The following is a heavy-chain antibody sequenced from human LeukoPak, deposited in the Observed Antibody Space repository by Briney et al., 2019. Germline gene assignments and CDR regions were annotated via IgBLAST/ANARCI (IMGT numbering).Heavy chain of an antibody. J-gene: IGHJ5*02. CDR2: IYTSGST. CDR3: AREPSPQYYYDSSGLTHNWFDP. V-gene: IGHV4-61*02. Sequence: SETLPLTCTVSGGSISSGSHYWSWIRQPAGKGLEWIGRIYTSGSTNYNPSLKSRVTMSVDTSKNQFSLKLSSVTAADTAVYYCAREPSPQYYYDSSGLTHNWFDPWGQGTLVTVSS. D-gene: IGHD3-22*01. CDR1: GGSISSGSHY.